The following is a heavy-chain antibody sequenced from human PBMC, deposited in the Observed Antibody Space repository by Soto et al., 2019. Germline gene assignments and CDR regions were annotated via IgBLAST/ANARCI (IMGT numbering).Heavy chain of an antibody. V-gene: IGHV5-10-1*01. Sequence: GESLKISCKVSGYSFTSYWISWLRQMPGKGLEWMGRIDPSDSYTNYSPSFQGHVTISADKSISTAYLQWSSLKASDTAMYYCAREWRAAASWFDPWGQGTLVTVSS. CDR1: GYSFTSYW. CDR3: AREWRAAASWFDP. J-gene: IGHJ5*02. CDR2: IDPSDSYT. D-gene: IGHD6-13*01.